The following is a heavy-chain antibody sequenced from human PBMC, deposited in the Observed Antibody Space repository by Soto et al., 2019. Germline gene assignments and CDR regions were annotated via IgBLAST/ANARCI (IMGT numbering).Heavy chain of an antibody. J-gene: IGHJ6*02. V-gene: IGHV1-69*01. Sequence: QVQLVQSGAEVKKPGSSVKVSCKASGGTFSSYAISWVRQAPGQGLEWMGGIIPIFGTANYAQKFQGRVTITADESTSTAYMELSSLRSEDTAVYYCAREYNGIAAAYRGMDVWGQGTTVTVSS. CDR3: AREYNGIAAAYRGMDV. D-gene: IGHD6-13*01. CDR2: IIPIFGTA. CDR1: GGTFSSYA.